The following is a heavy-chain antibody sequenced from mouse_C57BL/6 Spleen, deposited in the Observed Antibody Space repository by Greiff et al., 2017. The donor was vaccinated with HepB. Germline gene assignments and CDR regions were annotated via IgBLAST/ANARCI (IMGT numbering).Heavy chain of an antibody. CDR3: ASTSTGFDY. CDR1: GYTFTSYW. Sequence: QVHVKQSGAELVKPGASVKMSCKASGYTFTSYWITWVKQRPGQGLEWIGDIYPGSGSTNYNEKFKSKATLTVDTSSSTAYMQLSSLTSEDSAVYYCASTSTGFDYWGQGTTLTVSS. CDR2: IYPGSGST. V-gene: IGHV1-55*01. D-gene: IGHD4-1*01. J-gene: IGHJ2*01.